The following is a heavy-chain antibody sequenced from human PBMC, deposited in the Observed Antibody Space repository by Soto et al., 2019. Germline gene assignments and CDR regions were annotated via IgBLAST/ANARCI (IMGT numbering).Heavy chain of an antibody. D-gene: IGHD4-17*01. V-gene: IGHV3-74*01. CDR3: ALSHTVTTDY. J-gene: IGHJ4*02. CDR1: GLTFSSYW. Sequence: GGSLRLSCAASGLTFSSYWRHWVRQAPGKGLVWVSRINSDGGSTSYADSVKGRFTISRDNAKNTLYLQMNSLRAEDTAVYYCALSHTVTTDYWGQGTLVTVSS. CDR2: INSDGGST.